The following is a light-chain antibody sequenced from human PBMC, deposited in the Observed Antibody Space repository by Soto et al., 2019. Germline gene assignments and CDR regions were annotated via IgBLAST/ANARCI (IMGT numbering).Light chain of an antibody. J-gene: IGLJ1*01. V-gene: IGLV2-8*01. CDR2: EVN. CDR3: SSCAGRSNV. CDR1: SSDVGGYNY. Sequence: QCARRHPTSAAWSPGQSVSISCTGTSSDVGGYNYVSWYQQHPGKAPKLMIYEVNKRPSGVPDRFSGSKSGNTASLTVSGPQDEDEADYYCSSCAGRSNVFGTGTKVTV.